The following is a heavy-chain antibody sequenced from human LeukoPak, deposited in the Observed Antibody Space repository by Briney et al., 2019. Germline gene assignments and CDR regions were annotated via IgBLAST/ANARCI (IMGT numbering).Heavy chain of an antibody. CDR3: ARDVVVVVPAAYRYSSLSYYYYMDV. CDR2: INHSGST. J-gene: IGHJ6*03. Sequence: SETLSLTCAVYGGSFSGYYWSWIRQPPGKGLEWIGEINHSGSTNYNPSLKSRVTISVDTSKNQFSLKLSSVTAADTAVYYCARDVVVVVPAAYRYSSLSYYYYMDVWGKGTTVTVSS. CDR1: GGSFSGYY. D-gene: IGHD2-2*01. V-gene: IGHV4-34*01.